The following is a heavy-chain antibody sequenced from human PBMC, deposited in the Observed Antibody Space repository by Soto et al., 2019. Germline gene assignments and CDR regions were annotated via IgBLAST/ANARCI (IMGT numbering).Heavy chain of an antibody. CDR1: GDSVSSNSAA. D-gene: IGHD6-13*01. Sequence: SQTLSLTCAISGDSVSSNSAAWNWIRQSPSRGLEWLGRTYYRSKWYNDYAVSVKSRITINPDTSKNQFSLQLNSVTPEDTAVYYCARGSRSWIYYYYGMDVWGQGTTVTVSS. CDR3: ARGSRSWIYYYYGMDV. CDR2: TYYRSKWYN. J-gene: IGHJ6*02. V-gene: IGHV6-1*01.